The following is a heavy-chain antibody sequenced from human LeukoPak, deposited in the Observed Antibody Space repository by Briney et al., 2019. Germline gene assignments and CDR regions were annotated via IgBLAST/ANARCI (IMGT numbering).Heavy chain of an antibody. J-gene: IGHJ4*02. D-gene: IGHD3-3*01. CDR1: GGSFSGYY. V-gene: IGHV4-34*01. CDR3: ARLYYDFWSGYSALDY. CDR2: INHSGST. Sequence: SETLSLTCAVHGGSFSGYYWSWIRQPPGKGLEWIGEINHSGSTNYNPSLKSRVTISVDTSKNQSSLKLSSVTAADTAVYYCARLYYDFWSGYSALDYWGQGTLVTVSS.